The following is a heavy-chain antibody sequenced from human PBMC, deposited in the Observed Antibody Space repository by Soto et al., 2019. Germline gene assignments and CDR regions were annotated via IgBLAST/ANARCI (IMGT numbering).Heavy chain of an antibody. Sequence: GGSLRLSCAASGFTFSSYGMHWVRQAPGKGLEWVAVISHDGSNKYYADSVKGRFTISRDNSKNTLYLQMNSLRAEDTAVYYCAKETVVGYYYYYGMDVWGQGTTVTVSS. CDR1: GFTFSSYG. D-gene: IGHD2-15*01. V-gene: IGHV3-30*18. CDR2: ISHDGSNK. CDR3: AKETVVGYYYYYGMDV. J-gene: IGHJ6*02.